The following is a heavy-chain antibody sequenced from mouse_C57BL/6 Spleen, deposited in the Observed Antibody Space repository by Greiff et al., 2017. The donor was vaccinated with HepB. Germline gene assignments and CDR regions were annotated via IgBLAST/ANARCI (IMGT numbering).Heavy chain of an antibody. Sequence: QVQLQQSGAELVKPGASVKLSCKASGYTFTSYWMHWVKQRPGQGLEWIGMIHPNSGSTNYNEKFKSKATLTVDKSSSTAYMQLSSLTSEDSAVYYCARGGVTTGEGCYWGQGTTLTVSS. J-gene: IGHJ2*01. CDR3: ARGGVTTGEGCY. CDR1: GYTFTSYW. D-gene: IGHD2-2*01. V-gene: IGHV1-64*01. CDR2: IHPNSGST.